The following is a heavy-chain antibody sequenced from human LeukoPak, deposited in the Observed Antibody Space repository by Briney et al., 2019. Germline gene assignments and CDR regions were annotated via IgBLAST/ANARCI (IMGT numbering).Heavy chain of an antibody. D-gene: IGHD3-10*01. CDR2: IIPIFGTA. J-gene: IGHJ5*02. V-gene: IGHV1-69*06. CDR1: GGTFSSYA. Sequence: GASVTVSCKASGGTFSSYAISWPRQAPGQGLEWMGGIIPIFGTANYAQKFQGRVTITADKSTSTAYMELSSLRSEDTAVYYCARVYGSGRFDPWGQGTLVTVSS. CDR3: ARVYGSGRFDP.